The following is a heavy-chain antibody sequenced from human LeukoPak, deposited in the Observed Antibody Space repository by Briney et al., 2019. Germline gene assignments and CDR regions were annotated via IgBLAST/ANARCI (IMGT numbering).Heavy chain of an antibody. D-gene: IGHD2-2*01. Sequence: SVKVSCKASGYTFTTYGISWVRQAPGQGLEWMGWISAYNVNTNYAQSLQGRVTMTTDTSTSTAYMELRSLRSDDTAVYYCVRDIVVVPAVMRGYWGQGTLLTVSS. CDR2: ISAYNVNT. J-gene: IGHJ4*02. V-gene: IGHV1-18*01. CDR3: VRDIVVVPAVMRGY. CDR1: GYTFTTYG.